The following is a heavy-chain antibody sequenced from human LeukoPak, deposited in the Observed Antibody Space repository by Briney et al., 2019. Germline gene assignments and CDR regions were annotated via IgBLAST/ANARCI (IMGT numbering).Heavy chain of an antibody. J-gene: IGHJ4*02. CDR3: AKVYGSGSYLHHYDY. D-gene: IGHD3-10*01. CDR1: GFTFSSYA. V-gene: IGHV3-23*01. Sequence: GGSLRLSCAASGFTFSSYAMSWVRQAPGKGLEWVSVINDSGGSTYYADSVRGRFTISRDNSKNTLYLQMNSLRADDTAVYYCAKVYGSGSYLHHYDYWGQGTLVTVSS. CDR2: INDSGGST.